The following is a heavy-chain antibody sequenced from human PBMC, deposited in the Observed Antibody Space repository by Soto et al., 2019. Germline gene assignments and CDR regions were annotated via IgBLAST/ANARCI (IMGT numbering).Heavy chain of an antibody. D-gene: IGHD1-1*01. V-gene: IGHV3-23*01. CDR2: ISGSGDST. CDR1: GFTFSSYA. CDR3: AKRATGTYFVY. J-gene: IGHJ4*02. Sequence: GGSLRLSCAASGFTFSSYAMSWVRQAPGKGLEWVSVISGSGDSTYYADSVKGRFTISRDNSKNTLYLQMNSLRAEDTAVYYCAKRATGTYFVYWGQGTLVTVSS.